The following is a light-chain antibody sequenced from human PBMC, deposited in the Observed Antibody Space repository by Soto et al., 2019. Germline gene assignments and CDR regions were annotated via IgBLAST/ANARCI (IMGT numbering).Light chain of an antibody. V-gene: IGKV3-20*01. J-gene: IGKJ5*01. CDR2: GAS. CDR3: QQHGPSPIT. CDR1: QTVIHNH. Sequence: EIVLTHSPDTLSLSPGERATLSCRASQTVIHNHLAWHQQKHGQXHRVLVYGASSRATGIPDRFSGSVYGTAGTITISRLEPEDCEVYYGQQHGPSPITFGQGTRLEIK.